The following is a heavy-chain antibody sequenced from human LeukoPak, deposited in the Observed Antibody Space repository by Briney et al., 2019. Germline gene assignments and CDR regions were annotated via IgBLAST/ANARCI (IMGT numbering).Heavy chain of an antibody. CDR1: GFTFSSYA. V-gene: IGHV3-30-3*01. CDR2: ISYDGSNK. J-gene: IGHJ4*02. CDR3: ARAGGQSHVDAAKGFCNY. Sequence: PGGSLRLSCAASGFTFSSYAMHWVRQAPGKGLEWVAVISYDGSNKYYADSVKGRFTISRDNSKNTLYLQMDSLSAEDTAVYYCARAGGQSHVDAAKGFCNYWGQGTLVTVSS. D-gene: IGHD5-18*01.